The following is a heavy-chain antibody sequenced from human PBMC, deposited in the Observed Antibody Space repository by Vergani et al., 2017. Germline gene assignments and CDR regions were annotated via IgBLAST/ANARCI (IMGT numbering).Heavy chain of an antibody. D-gene: IGHD6-13*01. CDR3: AKHQQQLPIYWYFDL. CDR1: GFTFSACP. Sequence: EVQLLQSGGGVIQPGGSVRLSCAASGFTFSACPMTWVRQAPGKGLEWVSAISGSGVSAYYTDSVKGRFTISRDNSKNTLYLQMNSLRAEDTAVYYCAKHQQQLPIYWYFDLWGRGTLVTVSS. V-gene: IGHV3-23*01. J-gene: IGHJ2*01. CDR2: ISGSGVSA.